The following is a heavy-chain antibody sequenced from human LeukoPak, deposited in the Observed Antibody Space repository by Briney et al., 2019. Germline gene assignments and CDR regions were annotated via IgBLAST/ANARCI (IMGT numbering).Heavy chain of an antibody. V-gene: IGHV1-3*01. Sequence: GASVKVSCKASGYTFTSYVMHWVRQAPGQRLEWMGWINAGNGNTKYSQKFQGRVTITRDTSASTAYMELRSLRSDDTAVYYCARVHVGTAMAYFDYWGQGTLVTVSS. D-gene: IGHD5-18*01. J-gene: IGHJ4*02. CDR2: INAGNGNT. CDR1: GYTFTSYV. CDR3: ARVHVGTAMAYFDY.